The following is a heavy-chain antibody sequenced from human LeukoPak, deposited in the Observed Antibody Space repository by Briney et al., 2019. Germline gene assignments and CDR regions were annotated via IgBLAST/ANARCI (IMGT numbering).Heavy chain of an antibody. J-gene: IGHJ4*02. CDR1: GFTFSSYS. CDR3: ARDRYNWNYVPDY. Sequence: GGSLRLSCAASGFTFSSYSMNWVRQAPGKGLEWVSYISSCSSTIYYADSVKGRFTISRDNAKNSLYLQMNSLRAEDTAVYYCARDRYNWNYVPDYWGQGTLVTVSS. D-gene: IGHD1-7*01. CDR2: ISSCSSTI. V-gene: IGHV3-48*01.